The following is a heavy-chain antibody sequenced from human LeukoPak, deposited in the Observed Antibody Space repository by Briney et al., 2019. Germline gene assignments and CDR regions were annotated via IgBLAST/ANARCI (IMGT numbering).Heavy chain of an antibody. J-gene: IGHJ4*02. CDR2: IYYSGST. CDR1: GGSISSSSYY. Sequence: SETLSLTCTVSGGSISSSSYYWGWIRQPPGKGLEWIGSIYYSGSTYYNPSLKSRVTISVDTSKNQFSLKLSSVTAADTAVYYCATYCTNGVCYTAPYSWGQGTLVTVSS. CDR3: ATYCTNGVCYTAPYS. V-gene: IGHV4-39*07. D-gene: IGHD2-8*01.